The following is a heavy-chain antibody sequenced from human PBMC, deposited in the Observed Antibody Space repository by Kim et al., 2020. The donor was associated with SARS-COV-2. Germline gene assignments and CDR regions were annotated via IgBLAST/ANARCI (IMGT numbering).Heavy chain of an antibody. J-gene: IGHJ6*02. CDR1: GYTFTSYD. CDR2: MNPNSGNT. Sequence: ASVKVSCKASGYTFTSYDINWVRQATGQGLEWMGWMNPNSGNTGYAQKFQGRVTMTRNTSISTAYMELSSLRSEDTAVYYCARSYGSGSYYEVNLYYYYGMDVWGQGTTVTVSS. CDR3: ARSYGSGSYYEVNLYYYYGMDV. V-gene: IGHV1-8*01. D-gene: IGHD3-10*01.